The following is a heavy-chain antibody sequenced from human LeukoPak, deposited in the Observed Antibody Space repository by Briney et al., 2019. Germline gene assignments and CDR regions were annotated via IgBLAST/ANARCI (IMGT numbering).Heavy chain of an antibody. V-gene: IGHV3-21*01. J-gene: IGHJ4*02. Sequence: GGSLRLSCEASGFTFTTYSMTWVRQAPGKGLEWVSIISSGSSAIFSADALKGRFTISRDNSKNTLYLQMNSLRAEDTAVYYCARGSVRTLGYWGQGTLVTVSS. CDR1: GFTFTTYS. CDR3: ARGSVRTLGY. CDR2: ISSGSSAI. D-gene: IGHD4-17*01.